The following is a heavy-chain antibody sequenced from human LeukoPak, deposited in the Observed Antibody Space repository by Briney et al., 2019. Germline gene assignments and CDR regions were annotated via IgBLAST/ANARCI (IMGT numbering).Heavy chain of an antibody. CDR2: IYYSGTT. Sequence: SETLSLTCTVSGGSMSSYYWIWIRQPPGKGLEWIGYIYYSGTTSYNPSLKSRVNISVDTSKNQFSVKLNSVTAADAAVYYCERGQFYHDSTGYSDWGQGTLVTVSS. CDR1: GGSMSSYY. CDR3: ERGQFYHDSTGYSD. V-gene: IGHV4-59*01. J-gene: IGHJ4*02. D-gene: IGHD3-22*01.